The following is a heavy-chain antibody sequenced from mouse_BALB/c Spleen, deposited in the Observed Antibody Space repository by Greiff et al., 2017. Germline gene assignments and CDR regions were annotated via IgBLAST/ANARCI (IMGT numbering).Heavy chain of an antibody. Sequence: EVMLVESGGDLVKPGGSLKLSCAASGFTFSSYGMSWVRQTPDKRLEWVATISSGGSYTYYPDSVKGRFTISRDNAKNTLYLQMSSLKSEDTAMYYCARSPYDYDGAWFAYWGQGTLVTVSA. V-gene: IGHV5-6*02. CDR2: ISSGGSYT. D-gene: IGHD2-4*01. CDR1: GFTFSSYG. CDR3: ARSPYDYDGAWFAY. J-gene: IGHJ3*01.